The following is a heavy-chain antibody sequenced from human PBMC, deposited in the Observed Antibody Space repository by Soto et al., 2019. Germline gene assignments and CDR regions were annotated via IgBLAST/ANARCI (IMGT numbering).Heavy chain of an antibody. J-gene: IGHJ4*02. CDR2: LNPSGGST. CDR1: GYTFTSHY. CDR3: ARGTSYTSGLHYFDY. D-gene: IGHD3-22*01. Sequence: QVQLVQSGAEVKQPGASAKVSCKASGYTFTSHYIHWVRQAPGEVLEWLGILNPSGGSTNYPKLFQVRISMTRGTSTSTVYLDLSTIRAKDTAVYYCARGTSYTSGLHYFDYWGQATLVTVS. V-gene: IGHV1-46*01.